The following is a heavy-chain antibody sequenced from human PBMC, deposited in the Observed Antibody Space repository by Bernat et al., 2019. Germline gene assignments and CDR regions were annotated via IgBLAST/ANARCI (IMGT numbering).Heavy chain of an antibody. Sequence: EVQLLESGGGLVQPGWSLRLSCAASGFTFSGSVMHWVRQASGKGLAWVGRIRSKANNYVTISAASVKGSFTISRDYSKITAYLQRNSLQAEQTAAYYCTRLEDGYNFLVNWGQGTLFTVSS. V-gene: IGHV3-73*01. D-gene: IGHD5-24*01. CDR1: GFTFSGSV. CDR3: TRLEDGYNFLVN. CDR2: IRSKANNYVT. J-gene: IGHJ1*01.